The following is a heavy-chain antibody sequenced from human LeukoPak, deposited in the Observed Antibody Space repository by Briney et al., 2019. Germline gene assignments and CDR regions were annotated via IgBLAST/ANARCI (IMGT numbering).Heavy chain of an antibody. CDR3: ARRRHNFDFYDV. CDR1: GDSIISNVYW. V-gene: IGHV4-39*01. CDR2: TFYTGRT. D-gene: IGHD3/OR15-3a*01. J-gene: IGHJ3*01. Sequence: SETLSLTCTVSGDSIISNVYWWDWVRLPPGKGLEWIGATFYTGRTFYSPSLKSRVTISVDTSKNQFSLDLSSATAADTAVYYCARRRHNFDFYDVWGQGTRVTVSS.